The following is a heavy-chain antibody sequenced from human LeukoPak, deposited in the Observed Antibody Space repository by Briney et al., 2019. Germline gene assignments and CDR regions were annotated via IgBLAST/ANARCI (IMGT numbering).Heavy chain of an antibody. CDR2: INSDGSST. J-gene: IGHJ6*02. V-gene: IGHV3-74*01. Sequence: RGALRVSCAASGFTFSSYLIHSVRQALGTGLGCVSRINSDGSSTSYADSVKGRFTISRDNAKNKLYLQMNSLRAEDTAVYYCARESDYYYYGMDVWGQGTTVTVSS. CDR1: GFTFSSYL. CDR3: ARESDYYYYGMDV.